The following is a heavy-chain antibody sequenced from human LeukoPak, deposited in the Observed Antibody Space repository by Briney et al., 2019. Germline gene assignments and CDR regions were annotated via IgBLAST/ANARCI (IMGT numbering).Heavy chain of an antibody. CDR3: ARGSFLITFGGFIS. CDR2: ISSSGSPI. D-gene: IGHD3-16*02. Sequence: PGGSLRLSCAASGFTFSDYYMSWIRQAPGKGLEWVSYISSSGSPIYYADSVKGRFTISRDNAKNSLFLQMNSLRAEDTAVYYCARGSFLITFGGFISWGQGTLVTVSS. V-gene: IGHV3-11*04. J-gene: IGHJ4*02. CDR1: GFTFSDYY.